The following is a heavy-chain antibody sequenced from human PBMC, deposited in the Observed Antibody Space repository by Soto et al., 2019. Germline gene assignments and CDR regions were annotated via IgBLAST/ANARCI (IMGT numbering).Heavy chain of an antibody. CDR3: AKDRPRRTSGSFFDY. CDR1: GGSISSGGYS. V-gene: IGHV4-30-2*01. D-gene: IGHD1-1*01. J-gene: IGHJ4*02. CDR2: IYHSGST. Sequence: PSETLSLTCAVSGGSISSGGYSWSWIRQPPGKGLEWIGYIYHSGSTYYNPSLKSRVTISVDRSKNQFSLKLSSVTAEDTALYYCAKDRPRRTSGSFFDYWGQGTPVTVSS.